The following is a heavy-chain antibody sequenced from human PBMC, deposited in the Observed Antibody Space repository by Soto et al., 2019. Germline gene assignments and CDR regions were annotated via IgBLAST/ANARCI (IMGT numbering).Heavy chain of an antibody. V-gene: IGHV3-7*03. CDR2: IKQDGSEK. J-gene: IGHJ6*03. Sequence: GGSLRLSCAASGFTFSSYWMSWVRQAPGKGLEWVANIKQDGSEKYYVDSVKGRFTISRDNPKNSLYLQMNSLRAEDTAVYYCEGGAQPDYYMDVWGKGTTVTVSS. CDR3: EGGAQPDYYMDV. D-gene: IGHD2-2*01. CDR1: GFTFSSYW.